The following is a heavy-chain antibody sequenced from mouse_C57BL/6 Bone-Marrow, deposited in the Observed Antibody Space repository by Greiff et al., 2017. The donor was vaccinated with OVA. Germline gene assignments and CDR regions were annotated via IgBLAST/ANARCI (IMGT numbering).Heavy chain of an antibody. Sequence: QVQLQQPGAELVKPGASVKLSCKASGYTFTSYWMQWVKQRPGQGLEWIGEIDPSDSYTNYNQKFKGKATLTVDTSSSTAYMQLSSLTSEDSAVYYCARGGTMVTTGFAYWGQGTLVTVSA. CDR2: IDPSDSYT. J-gene: IGHJ3*01. V-gene: IGHV1-50*01. D-gene: IGHD2-2*01. CDR1: GYTFTSYW. CDR3: ARGGTMVTTGFAY.